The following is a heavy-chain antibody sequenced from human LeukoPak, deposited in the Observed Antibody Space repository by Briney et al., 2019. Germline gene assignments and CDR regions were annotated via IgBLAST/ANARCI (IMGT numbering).Heavy chain of an antibody. CDR2: INYSGST. J-gene: IGHJ4*02. D-gene: IGHD6-13*01. Sequence: SETLSLTCTFSGGSVSSSDYYWGWIRQPPGKGLEWIGSINYSGSTYYNPSLRSRVTISVDTSKNQFSLRLSSVTAADAAVYYCATKSLRSSSWYVDYWGQGTLVTVSS. CDR1: GGSVSSSDYY. V-gene: IGHV4-39*01. CDR3: ATKSLRSSSWYVDY.